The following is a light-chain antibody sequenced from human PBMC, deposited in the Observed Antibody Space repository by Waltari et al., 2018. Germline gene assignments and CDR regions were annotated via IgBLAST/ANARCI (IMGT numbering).Light chain of an antibody. J-gene: IGLJ2*01. CDR2: NNN. CDR1: YSNIGTSY. CDR3: GAWDNSLSAGL. V-gene: IGLV1-51*01. Sequence: QSVLTQPPSVSAAPGQKVTISCSGSYSNIGTSYVSWYQQVAGTAPKLLIHNNNKRPSGISDRFSASKSDTSASLVITGLQTGDEADYYCGAWDNSLSAGLFGGGTRLTVL.